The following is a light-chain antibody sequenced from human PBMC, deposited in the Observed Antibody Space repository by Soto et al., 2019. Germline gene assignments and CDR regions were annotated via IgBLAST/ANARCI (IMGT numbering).Light chain of an antibody. V-gene: IGLV2-14*03. CDR1: SSDVGGYDY. Sequence: QSVLTQPASVSGSPGQSITISCTGTSSDVGGYDYVSWYQHHPGKAPKLMIYDVSNRPSGVSNRFSGSKSGNTASLTISGLQAEDEAAYYCSSFTSSSTLVFGGGTKLTVL. J-gene: IGLJ3*02. CDR2: DVS. CDR3: SSFTSSSTLV.